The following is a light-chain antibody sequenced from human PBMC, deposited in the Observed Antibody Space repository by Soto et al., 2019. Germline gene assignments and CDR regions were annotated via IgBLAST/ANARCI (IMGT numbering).Light chain of an antibody. Sequence: EIVLTRSPVTLSLSPGERATLSCWASQSVSGYLAWYQQKPGQAPRLLIYDASNRATGIPARFSGSGSGTDFTLTISSLEPEDFAVYYCQQRSNWPRTFSQGTKVEIK. CDR1: QSVSGY. CDR3: QQRSNWPRT. CDR2: DAS. J-gene: IGKJ1*01. V-gene: IGKV3-11*01.